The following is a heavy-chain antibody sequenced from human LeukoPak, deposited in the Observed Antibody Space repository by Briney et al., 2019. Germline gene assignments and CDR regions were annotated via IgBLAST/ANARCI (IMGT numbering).Heavy chain of an antibody. CDR2: INIGGINT. Sequence: PGGSLRLSSAASGFTFNDYYMSWIRQAPGKGLEWLSYINIGGINTHYADSVKGRFTISRDNAKKSLYLEMNNLRAEDTAVYYCATDGAGFDTWGQGVLVTVSS. CDR3: ATDGAGFDT. CDR1: GFTFNDYY. J-gene: IGHJ5*02. V-gene: IGHV3-11*01.